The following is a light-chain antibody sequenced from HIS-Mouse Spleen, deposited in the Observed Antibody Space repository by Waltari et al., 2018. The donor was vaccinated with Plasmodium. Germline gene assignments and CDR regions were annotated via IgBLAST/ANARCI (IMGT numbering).Light chain of an antibody. CDR3: MQALQTIT. V-gene: IGKV2-28*01. CDR1: QSLLHSNGYNY. CDR2: LGS. J-gene: IGKJ5*01. Sequence: DIVMTQSPLSLPVTPGEPASISCRSSQSLLHSNGYNYWDWYLQKPGQSPQILIYLGSNRASGVPDRFSGSGSGTDFTLKISRVEAEDVGVYYCMQALQTITFGQGTRLEIK.